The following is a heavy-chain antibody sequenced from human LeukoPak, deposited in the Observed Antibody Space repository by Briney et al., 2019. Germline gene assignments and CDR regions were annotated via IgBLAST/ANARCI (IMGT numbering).Heavy chain of an antibody. D-gene: IGHD4-11*01. Sequence: PGGSLRLSCAVSGFTASSNYMSWVRQAPGKGLEWVAVISYDQSNKYYADSVKGRFTISRDNSKNTMYLHMNSLRVEDTAVYFCARDCGAMCGYSNAIDFWGQGTLVTVSS. CDR2: ISYDQSNK. CDR1: GFTASSNY. CDR3: ARDCGAMCGYSNAIDF. V-gene: IGHV3-30*03. J-gene: IGHJ4*02.